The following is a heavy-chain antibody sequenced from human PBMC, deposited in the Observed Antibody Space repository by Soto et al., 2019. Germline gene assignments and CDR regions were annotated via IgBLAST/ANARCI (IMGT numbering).Heavy chain of an antibody. J-gene: IGHJ5*02. D-gene: IGHD3-22*01. CDR2: INPNSGGT. CDR1: GYTFTGYY. CDR3: ARDSRGTYYYDSSGYSFDP. V-gene: IGHV1-2*04. Sequence: QVQLVQSGAEVKKPGASVKVSCKASGYTFTGYYMHWVRQAPGQGLEWMGWINPNSGGTNYAQKFQGLVTMTRDSSISTAYMELSRLRSDDTAVYYCARDSRGTYYYDSSGYSFDPWGQGTLVTVSS.